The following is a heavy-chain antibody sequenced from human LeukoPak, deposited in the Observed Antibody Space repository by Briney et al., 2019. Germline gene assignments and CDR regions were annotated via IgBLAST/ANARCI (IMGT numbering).Heavy chain of an antibody. Sequence: GVPLRLSCAASGFIFSNYAMCWVRQAPGKGREGVSAIGGRVGGTYYAHSLKGRFTVSRDTPKNTLYLQMNTLRVEDTAVYYCAKWGDYDILTGYYDFDYWGHGTLVTVSS. J-gene: IGHJ4*01. V-gene: IGHV3-23*01. CDR1: GFIFSNYA. CDR3: AKWGDYDILTGYYDFDY. CDR2: IGGRVGGT. D-gene: IGHD3-9*01.